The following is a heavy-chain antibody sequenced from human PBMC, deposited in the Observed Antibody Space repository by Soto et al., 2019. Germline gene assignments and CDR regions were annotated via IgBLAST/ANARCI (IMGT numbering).Heavy chain of an antibody. CDR2: IDSRTTTI. CDR1: GFTFSSCS. Sequence: GSLRLSCAASGFTFSSCSMNWVRHAPGKGLEWVSYIDSRTTTIYYADSVKGRFTISRDNARNSLYLQMNSLRDEDTAVYYCARQTWDYHSSNFDYWGLGTLVTVSS. J-gene: IGHJ4*02. V-gene: IGHV3-48*02. D-gene: IGHD3-16*01. CDR3: ARQTWDYHSSNFDY.